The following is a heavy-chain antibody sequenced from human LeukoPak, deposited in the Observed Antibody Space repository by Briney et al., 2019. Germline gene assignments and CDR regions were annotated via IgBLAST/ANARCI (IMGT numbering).Heavy chain of an antibody. D-gene: IGHD6-13*01. CDR2: INPNSGGT. CDR3: AREAAADDY. Sequence: ASVKVSRKASRYTFTGYFMHWVRQAPGQGRERMGWINPNSGGTNYAQKFQGRVTMTRDTTISTAYMELSRLRSDDTAVYYCAREAAADDYWGQGTLVTVSS. CDR1: RYTFTGYF. J-gene: IGHJ4*02. V-gene: IGHV1-2*02.